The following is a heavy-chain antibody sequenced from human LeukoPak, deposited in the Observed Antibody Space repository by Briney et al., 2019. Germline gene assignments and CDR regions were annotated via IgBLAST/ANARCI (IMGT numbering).Heavy chain of an antibody. J-gene: IGHJ4*02. V-gene: IGHV3-23*01. CDR1: GFTFSSYA. CDR2: ISGSGGST. Sequence: GRSLRLSCAASGFTFSSYAMSWVRLAPGKGLEWVSAISGSGGSTYYADSVKGRFTISRDNSKNTLYLRMNSLRAEDTAVYYCAKVTYSGYDRRFDYWGQGTLVTVSS. CDR3: AKVTYSGYDRRFDY. D-gene: IGHD5-12*01.